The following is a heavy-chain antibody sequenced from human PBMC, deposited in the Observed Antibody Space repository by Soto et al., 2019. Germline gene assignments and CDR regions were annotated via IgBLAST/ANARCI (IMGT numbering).Heavy chain of an antibody. Sequence: SETLSLTCTVSGDSVSSGGYYWSWIRQPPGKGLEWIGYIYYSGSTNYNPSLKSRVTISVDTSKNQFSLKLSSVTAADTAVYYCARVNRELLGGYYFDYWGQGTLVTVSS. J-gene: IGHJ4*02. CDR2: IYYSGST. CDR3: ARVNRELLGGYYFDY. V-gene: IGHV4-61*08. D-gene: IGHD1-26*01. CDR1: GDSVSSGGYY.